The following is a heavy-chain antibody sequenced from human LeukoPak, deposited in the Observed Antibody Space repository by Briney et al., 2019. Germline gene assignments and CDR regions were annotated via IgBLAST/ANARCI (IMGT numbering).Heavy chain of an antibody. J-gene: IGHJ4*02. D-gene: IGHD3-10*01. Sequence: SETLSLTCAVSGGSISSNSYYWGWIRQPPGKGLEWIGSIYYSGSTYYNPSLKSRVTISVDTSKNQFSLKLSSVTAADTAVYYCARTRYYYNSRSYGAPYYFGYWGQGTLVTVSS. CDR3: ARTRYYYNSRSYGAPYYFGY. CDR1: GGSISSNSYY. CDR2: IYYSGST. V-gene: IGHV4-39*01.